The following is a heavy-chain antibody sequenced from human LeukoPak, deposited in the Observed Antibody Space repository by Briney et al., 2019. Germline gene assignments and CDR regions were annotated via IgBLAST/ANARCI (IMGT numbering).Heavy chain of an antibody. CDR1: GFTFSSYG. Sequence: PGGSLRLPCAASGFTFSSYGMHWVRQAPGKGLEWVAVIWYDGSNKYYADSVKGRFTISRDNSKNTLYPQMNSLRAEDTAVYYCARSSAAALYGMDVWGQGTTVTVSS. D-gene: IGHD6-13*01. CDR2: IWYDGSNK. CDR3: ARSSAAALYGMDV. J-gene: IGHJ6*02. V-gene: IGHV3-33*01.